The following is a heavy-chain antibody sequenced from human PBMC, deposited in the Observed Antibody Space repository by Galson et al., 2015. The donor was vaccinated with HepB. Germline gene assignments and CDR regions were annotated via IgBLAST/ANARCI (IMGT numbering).Heavy chain of an antibody. CDR1: GDSVSSNSAA. J-gene: IGHJ6*03. CDR2: TYYRSKWYN. CDR3: ARGGYGGKSLYYYYYMDV. V-gene: IGHV6-1*01. Sequence: ISGDSVSSNSAAWNWIRQSPSRGLEWLGRTYYRSKWYNDYAVSVKSRITINPDTPKNQFSLQLNSVTPEDTAVYYCARGGYGGKSLYYYYYMDVWGKGTTVTVSS. D-gene: IGHD4-23*01.